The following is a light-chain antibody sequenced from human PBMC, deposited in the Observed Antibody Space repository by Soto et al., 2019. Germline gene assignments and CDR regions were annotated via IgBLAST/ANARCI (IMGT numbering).Light chain of an antibody. CDR1: QSVSSS. J-gene: IGKJ1*01. V-gene: IGKV3-15*01. CDR3: QQYNNWPRT. CDR2: GAS. Sequence: EIVMTQSPATLAVSPGERATLSCRASQSVSSSLAWYQQKPGQAPRLLIYGASTRATGIPARFSGSGSGTEFTLTISSLQSEHFAVYYCQQYNNWPRTFGQGTMVEI.